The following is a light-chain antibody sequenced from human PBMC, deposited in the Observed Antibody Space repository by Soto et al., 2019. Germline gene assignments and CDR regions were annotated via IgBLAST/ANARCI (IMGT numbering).Light chain of an antibody. CDR3: QQYDTSPPLYT. V-gene: IGKV3-20*01. CDR1: QSGDSTY. Sequence: EIVLTQSPGTLSLSPGERATLSCRASQSGDSTYLAWYQQKPGQAPRLLIFATSSRAAGVPDRFSGSGSGTDFTLTISRLEPVDFAVYYCQQYDTSPPLYTFGQGTKLDIK. J-gene: IGKJ2*01. CDR2: ATS.